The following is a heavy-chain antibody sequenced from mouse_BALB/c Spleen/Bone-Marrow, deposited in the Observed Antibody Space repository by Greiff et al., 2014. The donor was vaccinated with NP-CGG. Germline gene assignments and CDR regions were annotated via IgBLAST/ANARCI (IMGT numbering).Heavy chain of an antibody. CDR1: GFAFSSYD. CDR3: TRHGGYYPYYYAMDY. J-gene: IGHJ4*01. Sequence: EVQRVESGGGLVKPGGSLKLSCAAFGFAFSSYDMSWVRQTPEKRLEWVAYISHGGGTTYYSDTVKGRFTISRDNAKNTLYLQMSSLKSEDTAIYYCTRHGGYYPYYYAMDYWGQGTSVTVSS. V-gene: IGHV5-12-1*01. CDR2: ISHGGGTT. D-gene: IGHD2-3*01.